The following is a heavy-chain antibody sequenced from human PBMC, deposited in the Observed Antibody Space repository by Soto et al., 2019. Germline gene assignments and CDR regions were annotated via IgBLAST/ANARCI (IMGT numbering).Heavy chain of an antibody. V-gene: IGHV3-30*18. J-gene: IGHJ3*02. CDR1: GFTFSSYR. CDR2: ISYDGSNK. Sequence: QVQLVESGGGVVQPGRSLRLSCAASGFTFSSYRMHWVRQAPGKGLEWVAVISYDGSNKYYADSVKGRFTISRDNSKNTLYLQMNSLRAEDTAVYYCAKIGTGWVDIWGQGTMVTVSS. D-gene: IGHD3-10*01. CDR3: AKIGTGWVDI.